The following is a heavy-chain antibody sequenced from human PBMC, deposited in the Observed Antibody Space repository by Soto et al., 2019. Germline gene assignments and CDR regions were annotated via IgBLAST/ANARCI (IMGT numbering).Heavy chain of an antibody. V-gene: IGHV1-69*13. J-gene: IGHJ4*02. D-gene: IGHD5-12*01. CDR3: ASMVAAKWHFDY. CDR1: GGTFSSYA. CDR2: IIPIFGTV. Sequence: SVKVSCKASGGTFSSYAISWVRQAPGQGLEWMGGIIPIFGTVNYAQKFQGRVTITADDSTSTAYMELSSLRSDDTAVYYCASMVAAKWHFDYWGQGPLVTVSS.